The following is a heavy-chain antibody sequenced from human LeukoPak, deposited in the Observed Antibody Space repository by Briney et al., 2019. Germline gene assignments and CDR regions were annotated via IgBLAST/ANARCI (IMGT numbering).Heavy chain of an antibody. D-gene: IGHD6-19*01. V-gene: IGHV3-30-3*01. CDR3: ARDRSSGWLWSIDY. J-gene: IGHJ4*02. CDR2: ISYDGSNK. Sequence: GGSLRLSCAASGFTFSSYAMHWVRQAPGKGLEWVAVISYDGSNKYYADSVKGRFTISRDNSKNTPYLQMNILRAEDTAVYYCARDRSSGWLWSIDYWGQGTLVTVSS. CDR1: GFTFSSYA.